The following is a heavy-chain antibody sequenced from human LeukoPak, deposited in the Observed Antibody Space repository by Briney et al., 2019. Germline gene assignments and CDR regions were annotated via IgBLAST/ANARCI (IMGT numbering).Heavy chain of an antibody. CDR3: ARGSSSWQITLRFDY. D-gene: IGHD6-13*01. Sequence: GGSLRLSCAASGFTFSSYAMSWVRQAPGKGLEWVANIKQDGSEKYYVDSVKGRFTISRDNAKNSLYLQMNSLRAEDTAVYYCARGSSSWQITLRFDYWGQGTLVTVSS. V-gene: IGHV3-7*03. CDR1: GFTFSSYA. J-gene: IGHJ4*02. CDR2: IKQDGSEK.